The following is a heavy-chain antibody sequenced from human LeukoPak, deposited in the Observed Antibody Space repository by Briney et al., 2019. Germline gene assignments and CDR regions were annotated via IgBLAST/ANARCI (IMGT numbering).Heavy chain of an antibody. Sequence: SETLSHTCTVSGGSISSYYWSWIRQPPGKGLEWIGYIYYSGSTNYNPSLKSRVTISVDTSKNQFSLKLSSVTAADTAVYYCARGILLRYFDWSYYYYYMDVWGKGTTVTVSS. J-gene: IGHJ6*03. CDR3: ARGILLRYFDWSYYYYYMDV. D-gene: IGHD3-9*01. V-gene: IGHV4-59*01. CDR1: GGSISSYY. CDR2: IYYSGST.